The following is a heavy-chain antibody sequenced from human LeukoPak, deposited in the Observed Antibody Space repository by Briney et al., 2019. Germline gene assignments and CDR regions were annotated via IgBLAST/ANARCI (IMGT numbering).Heavy chain of an antibody. CDR2: ICGSCT. J-gene: IGHJ4*02. CDR3: VKGPQVGDGYHPDY. D-gene: IGHD2-21*01. Sequence: PGGSLRLSCAASGFSLGECAMSWVRQTPGKGLEWVSAICGSCTYYSGSVKGRFTISRDTSKTTVYLQMNVLREDDTALYYCVKGPQVGDGYHPDYWGQGTLVTVS. CDR1: GFSLGECA. V-gene: IGHV3-23*05.